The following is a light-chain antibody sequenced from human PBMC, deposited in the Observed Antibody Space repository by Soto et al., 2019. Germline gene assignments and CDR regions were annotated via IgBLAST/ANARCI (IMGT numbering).Light chain of an antibody. Sequence: VLTQPASVSGSPGQSITISCTGTSNDIGNYNYVSWYQQHPGKAPKVMIYEVSNRPSGISNRFSGSKSGNTASLTISGLQAEDEADYYCTSYTTISTLYVFGSGTKVTVL. CDR2: EVS. J-gene: IGLJ1*01. V-gene: IGLV2-14*01. CDR1: SNDIGNYNY. CDR3: TSYTTISTLYV.